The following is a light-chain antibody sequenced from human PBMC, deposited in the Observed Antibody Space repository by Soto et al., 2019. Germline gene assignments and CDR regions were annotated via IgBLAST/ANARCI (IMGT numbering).Light chain of an antibody. V-gene: IGKV3-20*01. CDR2: GAS. CDR3: QQYGTSPIT. Sequence: EIVMTQSPATLSLSPGQRATLSCRASQSVKTFLVWYQHRPGQAPRLLIYGASSRATGIPDRFSGSGSGTDFTLPISRLEPEDFAVYYCQQYGTSPITFGQGTRWRL. J-gene: IGKJ5*01. CDR1: QSVKTF.